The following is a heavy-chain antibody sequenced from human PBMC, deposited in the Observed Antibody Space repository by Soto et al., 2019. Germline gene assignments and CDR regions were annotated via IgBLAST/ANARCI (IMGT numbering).Heavy chain of an antibody. V-gene: IGHV4-59*08. Sequence: PSETLSLTCTVSGGSISSYCWSWIRQPPGKGLEWIGYIYYSGSTNYNPSLKSRVTISVDTSKNQFSLKLSSVTAADTAVYYCARHAGPFGGVIVYFDYWGQGTLVTVSS. CDR3: ARHAGPFGGVIVYFDY. J-gene: IGHJ4*02. CDR2: IYYSGST. CDR1: GGSISSYC. D-gene: IGHD3-16*02.